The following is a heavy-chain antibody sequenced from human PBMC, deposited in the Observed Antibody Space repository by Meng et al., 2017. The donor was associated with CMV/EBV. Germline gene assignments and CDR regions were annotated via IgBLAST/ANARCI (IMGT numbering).Heavy chain of an antibody. V-gene: IGHV1-69*12. CDR2: IIPIFGTA. D-gene: IGHD2-21*02. J-gene: IGHJ4*02. Sequence: QVQWVQSGAGVKKPGSPVKVSCKASGGTFSSYAISWVRQAPGQGLEWMGGIIPIFGTANYAQKFQGRVTITADESTSTAYMELSSLRSEDTAVYYCAREGYCGGDCFYDYWGQGTLVTVSS. CDR3: AREGYCGGDCFYDY. CDR1: GGTFSSYA.